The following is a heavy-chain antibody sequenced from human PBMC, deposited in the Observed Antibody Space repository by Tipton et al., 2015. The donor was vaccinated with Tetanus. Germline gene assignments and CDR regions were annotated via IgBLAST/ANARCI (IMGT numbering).Heavy chain of an antibody. CDR1: GGSISSSSYY. CDR2: IYYSGST. J-gene: IGHJ5*02. D-gene: IGHD1-26*01. Sequence: LRLSCTVSGGSISSSSYYWGWIRQPPGKGLEWIGSIYYSGSTYYNPSLKSRVTISVDTSKNQFSLKLSSVTAADTAVYYCARGGWELLPDNWFDPWGQGTLVTVSS. CDR3: ARGGWELLPDNWFDP. V-gene: IGHV4-39*07.